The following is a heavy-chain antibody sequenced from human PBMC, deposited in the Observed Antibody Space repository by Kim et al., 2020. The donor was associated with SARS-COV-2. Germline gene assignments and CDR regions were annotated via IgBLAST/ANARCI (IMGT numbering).Heavy chain of an antibody. CDR1: GYTFTSYA. Sequence: ASVKVSCKASGYTFTSYAMNWVRQAPGQGLEWMGWINTNTGNPTYAQGFTGRFVFSLDTSVSTAYLQISSLKAEDTAVYYCARGGIGCGGDCYFGHSWYFDLWGRGTLVTVSS. J-gene: IGHJ2*01. V-gene: IGHV7-4-1*02. CDR3: ARGGIGCGGDCYFGHSWYFDL. D-gene: IGHD2-21*02. CDR2: INTNTGNP.